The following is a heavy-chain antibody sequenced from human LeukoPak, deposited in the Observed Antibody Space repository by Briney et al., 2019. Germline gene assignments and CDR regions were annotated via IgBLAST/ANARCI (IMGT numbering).Heavy chain of an antibody. J-gene: IGHJ4*02. Sequence: GGSLRLSCAASGFTVSSNYMSWVRQAPGKGLEWVSIIHSGGSTYYADSVKGRFTISRDNSKNTLYLQLNSLRAEDTAVYYCARPSGSVTIFGVVDYFDYWGQGSLVTVSS. CDR2: IHSGGST. CDR3: ARPSGSVTIFGVVDYFDY. V-gene: IGHV3-53*05. D-gene: IGHD3-3*01. CDR1: GFTVSSNY.